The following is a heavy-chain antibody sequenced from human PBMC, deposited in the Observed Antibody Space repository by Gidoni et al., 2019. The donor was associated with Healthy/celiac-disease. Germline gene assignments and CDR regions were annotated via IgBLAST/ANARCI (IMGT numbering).Heavy chain of an antibody. Sequence: QVQLVESGGGVVQPGRSLRLSCAASGFPFSSYAMHWVRQAPGKGLEWVAVISYDGSNKYYADAVKGRFTISRDNSKNTLYLQMNSLRAEDTAVYYCARGAEWELGGMDVWGQGTTVTVSS. CDR2: ISYDGSNK. D-gene: IGHD1-26*01. J-gene: IGHJ6*02. CDR1: GFPFSSYA. V-gene: IGHV3-30-3*01. CDR3: ARGAEWELGGMDV.